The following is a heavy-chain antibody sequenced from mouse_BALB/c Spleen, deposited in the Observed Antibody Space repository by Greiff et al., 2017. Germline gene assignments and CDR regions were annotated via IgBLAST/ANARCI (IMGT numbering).Heavy chain of an antibody. CDR1: GFTFSDYY. D-gene: IGHD1-1*01. CDR2: ISDGGSYT. J-gene: IGHJ3*01. Sequence: EVNVVESGGGLVKPGGSLKLSCAASGFTFSDYYMYWVRQTPEKRLEWVATISDGGSYTYYPDSVKGRFTISRDNAKNNLYLQMSSLKSEDTAMYYCARGYYGSSYFAYWGQGTLVTVSA. V-gene: IGHV5-4*02. CDR3: ARGYYGSSYFAY.